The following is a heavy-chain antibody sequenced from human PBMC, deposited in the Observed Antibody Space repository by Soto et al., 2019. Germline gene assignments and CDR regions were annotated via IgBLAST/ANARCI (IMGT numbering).Heavy chain of an antibody. J-gene: IGHJ4*02. CDR1: GYSFANYW. D-gene: IGHD5-18*01. CDR2: IYPGDSET. Sequence: PGETLKISCKASGYSFANYWIGRVCQKPGKGLEWMGVIYPGDSETTYSPSFEAQVIISVDRSRGTAFLEWSSLKASDTAMYYCVRPGAPTDTVVYDFWGQGTQATVSS. CDR3: VRPGAPTDTVVYDF. V-gene: IGHV5-51*01.